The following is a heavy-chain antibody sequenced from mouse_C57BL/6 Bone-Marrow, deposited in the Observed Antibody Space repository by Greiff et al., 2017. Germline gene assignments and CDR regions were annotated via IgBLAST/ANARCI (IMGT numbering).Heavy chain of an antibody. D-gene: IGHD2-14*01. CDR3: ARDGYDGAWFAY. Sequence: QVQLQQSGAELVMPGASVKLSCKASGYTFTSYWMHWVKQRPGQGLEWIGEIDPSDSYTNYNQKFKGKSTLTVDKSSSTAYMQLSSLTSEDSAVYYCARDGYDGAWFAYWGRGTLVTVSA. CDR1: GYTFTSYW. V-gene: IGHV1-69*01. CDR2: IDPSDSYT. J-gene: IGHJ3*01.